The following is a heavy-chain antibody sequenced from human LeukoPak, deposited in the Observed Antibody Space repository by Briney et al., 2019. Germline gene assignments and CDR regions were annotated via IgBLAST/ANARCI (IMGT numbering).Heavy chain of an antibody. CDR2: ISGSGGST. Sequence: GGPLRLSCAASGFTFSSYAMSWVRQAPGKGLEWVSAISGSGGSTYYADSVKGRFTISRDNSKNTLYLQMNSLRAEDTAVYYCAKVGEYDYVWGSYRPYFDYWGQGTLVTVSS. V-gene: IGHV3-23*01. J-gene: IGHJ4*02. D-gene: IGHD3-16*02. CDR3: AKVGEYDYVWGSYRPYFDY. CDR1: GFTFSSYA.